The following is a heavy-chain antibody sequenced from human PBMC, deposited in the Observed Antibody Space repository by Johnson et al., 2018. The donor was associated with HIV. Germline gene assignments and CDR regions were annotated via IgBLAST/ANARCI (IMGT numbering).Heavy chain of an antibody. D-gene: IGHD6-19*01. CDR3: ARGGIAVAGRFYDAFDL. J-gene: IGHJ3*01. Sequence: VQLVESGRGVERPGGSLRLSCAGSGFTFDDHGMSWVRQVPGKGLEWVSGINWNGGSKGYGDSVKGRFTISRDNTKNSVYLQMSSLSADDTARYYCARGGIAVAGRFYDAFDLWGQGTMVTVSS. CDR2: INWNGGSK. V-gene: IGHV3-20*04. CDR1: GFTFDDHG.